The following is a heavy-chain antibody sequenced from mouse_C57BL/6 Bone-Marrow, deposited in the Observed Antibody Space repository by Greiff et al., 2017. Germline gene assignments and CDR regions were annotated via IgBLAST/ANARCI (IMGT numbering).Heavy chain of an antibody. D-gene: IGHD1-1*01. J-gene: IGHJ1*03. CDR2: IDPEDGDT. CDR1: GFNINDYY. CDR3: ARGYGSSYWYFDV. V-gene: IGHV14-2*01. Sequence: EVKLQESGAELVKPGASVKLSCTASGFNINDYYMHWVKQRPEQGLEWIGRIDPEDGDTKYAPKFQGKATMTADTSSNAAYLQLSSLTSEDTAVYYCARGYGSSYWYFDVWGTGTTVTVSS.